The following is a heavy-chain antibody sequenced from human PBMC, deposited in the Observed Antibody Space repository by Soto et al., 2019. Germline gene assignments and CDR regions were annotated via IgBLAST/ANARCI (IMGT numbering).Heavy chain of an antibody. J-gene: IGHJ6*02. CDR2: IYPGDSDT. CDR3: ARPPYYYCSNPYDSYGIDV. Sequence: GESLKISCKGSGYSFTSYWIGWVRQMPGKGLEWMGIIYPGDSDTRYSPSFQGQVTISADKSISTAYLQWSSLKASDTAMYYCARPPYYYCSNPYDSYGIDVRAQRTTVPVSS. V-gene: IGHV5-51*01. CDR1: GYSFTSYW. D-gene: IGHD3-10*01.